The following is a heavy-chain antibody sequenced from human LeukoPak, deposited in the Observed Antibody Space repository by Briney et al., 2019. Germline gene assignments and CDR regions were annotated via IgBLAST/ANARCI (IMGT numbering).Heavy chain of an antibody. CDR3: ARRYKDMVVVPAVFYFDY. V-gene: IGHV4-39*02. CDR1: GASMGSDSYS. D-gene: IGHD2-2*01. Sequence: PSETLSLTCNVSGASMGSDSYSWVWLRQPPGKALEWIGSVYYSGSTYYTPSLKSRVTISVDMSRNHFSLRLNSVAAADTAVYYCARRYKDMVVVPAVFYFDYWGRGILVTVS. CDR2: VYYSGST. J-gene: IGHJ4*02.